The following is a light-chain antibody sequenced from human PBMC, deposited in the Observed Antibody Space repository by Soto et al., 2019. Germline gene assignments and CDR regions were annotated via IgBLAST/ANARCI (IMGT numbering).Light chain of an antibody. J-gene: IGLJ1*01. CDR1: SSDVYGYNY. CDR2: DVS. Sequence: QSVLTQPASGSGSPGHSITISCTGTSSDVYGYNYVSWYQHHPGKATKLMIYDVSNRPSVVSNRFSGSKSGNTASLTISGLQPEDEADYYCCSYTTSNTRQIVFGTGTKATVL. CDR3: CSYTTSNTRQIV. V-gene: IGLV2-14*03.